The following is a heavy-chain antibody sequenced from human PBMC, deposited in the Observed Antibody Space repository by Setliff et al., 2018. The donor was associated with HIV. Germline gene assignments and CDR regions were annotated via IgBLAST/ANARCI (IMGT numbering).Heavy chain of an antibody. CDR2: IIPIFNTA. D-gene: IGHD3-10*02. CDR3: ARIVRPSYYYYYYMDV. CDR1: GYTLTDLS. Sequence: GASVKVSCKVYGYTLTDLSIHWVRQAPGQGLEWMGGIIPIFNTANYAQKFQGRVTITADESTSTAYMELSSLRSGDTAVYYCARIVRPSYYYYYYMDVWGKGTTVTVSS. V-gene: IGHV1-69*13. J-gene: IGHJ6*03.